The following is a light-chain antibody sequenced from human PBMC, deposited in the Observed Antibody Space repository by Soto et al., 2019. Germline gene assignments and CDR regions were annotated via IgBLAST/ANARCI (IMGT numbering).Light chain of an antibody. Sequence: IVLTQSPGTLSLSPGEIATLSCRASQSVRSNYVAWYKQKPGQALRLLIYGASSRATGIPDRFSGSGSGTDFTLTISRLEPEDFAGYDCEQYVSAPWTFGQGTKVEIK. V-gene: IGKV3-20*01. CDR3: EQYVSAPWT. J-gene: IGKJ1*01. CDR1: QSVRSNY. CDR2: GAS.